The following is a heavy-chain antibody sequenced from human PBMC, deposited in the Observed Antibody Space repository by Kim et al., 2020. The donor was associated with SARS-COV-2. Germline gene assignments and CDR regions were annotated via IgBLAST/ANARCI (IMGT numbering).Heavy chain of an antibody. D-gene: IGHD4-17*01. CDR3: ARALTTVTTSTYYYYYGMDV. V-gene: IGHV1-46*01. J-gene: IGHJ6*02. CDR1: GYTFTSYY. CDR2: INPSGGST. Sequence: ASVKVSCKASGYTFTSYYMHWVRQAPGQGLEWMGIINPSGGSTSYAQKFQGRVTMTRDTSTSTVYMELSSLRSEDTAVYYCARALTTVTTSTYYYYYGMDVWGQGTTVTVSS.